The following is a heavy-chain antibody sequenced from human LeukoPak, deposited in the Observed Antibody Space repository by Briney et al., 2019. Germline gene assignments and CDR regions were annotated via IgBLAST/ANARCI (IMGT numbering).Heavy chain of an antibody. CDR1: GFTFSSAW. CDR2: INGDGSER. D-gene: IGHD5-24*01. J-gene: IGHJ4*02. CDR3: TRDFGWQQFDY. Sequence: PGGSLRLSCAASGFTFSSAWMTWVRQAPGKGPEWVANINGDGSERYYVASVKGRFTISRGNAKNSLYLQMNSLRAEDTAVYYCTRDFGWQQFDYWGQGTLVTVSS. V-gene: IGHV3-7*01.